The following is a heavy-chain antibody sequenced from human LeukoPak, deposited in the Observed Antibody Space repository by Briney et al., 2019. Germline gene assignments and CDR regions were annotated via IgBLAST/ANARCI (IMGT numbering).Heavy chain of an antibody. Sequence: PSETLSLTCTVSGGSISSYYWSWIRQPPGKGLEWIGYIYYSGSTNYNPSLKSRVTISVDTSKNQFSLKLSSVTAADTAVYYCARVNAFGALYYYYYMDVWGKGTTVTISS. V-gene: IGHV4-59*01. D-gene: IGHD3-10*01. CDR1: GGSISSYY. J-gene: IGHJ6*03. CDR2: IYYSGST. CDR3: ARVNAFGALYYYYYMDV.